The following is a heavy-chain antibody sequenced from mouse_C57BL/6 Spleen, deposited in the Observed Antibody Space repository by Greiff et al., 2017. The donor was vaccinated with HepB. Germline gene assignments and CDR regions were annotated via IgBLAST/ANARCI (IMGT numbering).Heavy chain of an antibody. V-gene: IGHV1-15*01. D-gene: IGHD1-1*01. CDR1: GYTFTDYE. J-gene: IGHJ3*01. CDR3: TRLNYGSSFPWFAY. CDR2: IDPETGGT. Sequence: VQLVESGAELVRPGASVTLSCKASGYTFTDYEMHWVKQTPVHGLEWIGAIDPETGGTAYNQKFKGKAILTADKSSSTAYMELRSLTSEDSAVYYCTRLNYGSSFPWFAYWGQGTLVTVSA.